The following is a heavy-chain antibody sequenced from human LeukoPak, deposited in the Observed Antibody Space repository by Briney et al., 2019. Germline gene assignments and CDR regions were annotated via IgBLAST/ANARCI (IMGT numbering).Heavy chain of an antibody. Sequence: ASVKVSCKASGYTFTSYGISWVRQAPGQGLEWMGWISAYNGNTNYAQELQGRVTMTTDTSTSTAYMELRSLRSDDTAVYYCARWRYYDFWSGSPNFDYWGQGTLVTVSS. CDR1: GYTFTSYG. V-gene: IGHV1-18*01. CDR3: ARWRYYDFWSGSPNFDY. CDR2: ISAYNGNT. D-gene: IGHD3-3*01. J-gene: IGHJ4*02.